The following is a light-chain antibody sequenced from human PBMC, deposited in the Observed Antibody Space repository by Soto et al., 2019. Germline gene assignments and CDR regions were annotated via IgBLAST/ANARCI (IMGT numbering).Light chain of an antibody. CDR2: EVT. CDR1: SSDVGGYHF. V-gene: IGLV2-14*01. J-gene: IGLJ3*02. Sequence: QSALTQPASVSGSPGQSISIPCTGTSSDVGGYHFVSWYQHHPGKAPKLMIYEVTNRPSGVSNRFSGSKSGNTASLTISGLQAEDEADYYCSSYTSNRIWVFGGGTQLTVL. CDR3: SSYTSNRIWV.